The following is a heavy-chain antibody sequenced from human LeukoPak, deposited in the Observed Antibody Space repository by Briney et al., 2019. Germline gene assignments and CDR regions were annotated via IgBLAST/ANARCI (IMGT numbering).Heavy chain of an antibody. CDR2: VYHSGST. CDR3: ARQLLWFDY. V-gene: IGHV4-4*02. D-gene: IGHD3-10*01. CDR1: GDSISTNHW. Sequence: SETLSLTCTVSGDSISTNHWWSWVRQPPGKGLEWIGEVYHSGSTYYNPSLKSRVTISVDTSKNQFSLKLSSVTAADTAVYYCARQLLWFDYWGQGTLVTVSS. J-gene: IGHJ4*02.